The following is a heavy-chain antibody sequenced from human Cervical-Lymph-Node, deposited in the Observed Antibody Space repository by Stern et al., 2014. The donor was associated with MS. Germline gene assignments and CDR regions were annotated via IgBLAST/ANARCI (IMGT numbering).Heavy chain of an antibody. V-gene: IGHV4-61*02. J-gene: IGHJ3*02. D-gene: IGHD5-24*01. CDR3: AREGDGYRTQETGFDT. CDR1: GDSITSGSYF. Sequence: QLQLQESGPGLVKPSQTLSLTCAVSGDSITSGSYFWRWVRQPTGKGSEWIGRIYTGGSTNYNPSLKSRVTISIDTSKNQISLKLRSVTAADTAVFYCAREGDGYRTQETGFDTWGQGTRVTVSS. CDR2: IYTGGST.